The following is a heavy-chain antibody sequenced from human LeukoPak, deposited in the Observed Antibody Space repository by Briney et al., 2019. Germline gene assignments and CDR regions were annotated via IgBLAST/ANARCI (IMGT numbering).Heavy chain of an antibody. J-gene: IGHJ4*02. CDR1: GFTFNNYW. V-gene: IGHV3-7*01. Sequence: GGSLRLSCAASGFTFNNYWMSWVRQAPGKGLEWVANIKQDGSEIYYVDSVKGRFTISRDNTKNSVYLQMNSLRAEDTAVYYCARQLGGSGSYWGQGTLVTVSS. CDR2: IKQDGSEI. CDR3: ARQLGGSGSY. D-gene: IGHD3-10*01.